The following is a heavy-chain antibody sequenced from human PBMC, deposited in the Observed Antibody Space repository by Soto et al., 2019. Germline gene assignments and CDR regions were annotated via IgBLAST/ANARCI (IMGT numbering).Heavy chain of an antibody. D-gene: IGHD3-22*01. Sequence: TSETLSLTCTVSGGSISSGGYYWSWIRQHPGKGLERIGYIYYSGSTYYNPSLKSRVTISVDTSKNQFSLKLSSVTAADTAVYYCARAPRRDDSSGYLRPFDYWGQGTLVTVSS. CDR1: GGSISSGGYY. CDR3: ARAPRRDDSSGYLRPFDY. J-gene: IGHJ4*02. V-gene: IGHV4-31*03. CDR2: IYYSGST.